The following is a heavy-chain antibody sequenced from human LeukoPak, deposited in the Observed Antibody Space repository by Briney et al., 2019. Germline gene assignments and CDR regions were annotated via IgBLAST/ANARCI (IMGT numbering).Heavy chain of an antibody. CDR2: ISGSGGST. V-gene: IGHV3-23*01. CDR3: AREGYTNGWYRN. Sequence: GGSLRLSCAASGFTVSSKDMSWVRQAPGKGLEWVSAISGSGGSTYYADSVKGRFTISRDNSKNTLYLQMNSLRAEDTAVYFCAREGYTNGWYRNWGQGTLVTVSS. CDR1: GFTVSSKD. J-gene: IGHJ4*02. D-gene: IGHD6-19*01.